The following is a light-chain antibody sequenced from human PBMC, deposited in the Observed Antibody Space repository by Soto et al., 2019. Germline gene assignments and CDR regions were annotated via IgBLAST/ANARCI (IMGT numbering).Light chain of an antibody. CDR2: GAS. V-gene: IGKV3-15*01. CDR3: QQYNSWLWT. J-gene: IGKJ1*01. Sequence: IVKTQSPATLSLSPGKVATLSCRSSQSVSSKLAWYQQKPGQAPRLLIYGASTRATGIPARFSGSGSGTEFTLIISSLQSEDSAVYYCQQYNSWLWTFGQGTKVDIK. CDR1: QSVSSK.